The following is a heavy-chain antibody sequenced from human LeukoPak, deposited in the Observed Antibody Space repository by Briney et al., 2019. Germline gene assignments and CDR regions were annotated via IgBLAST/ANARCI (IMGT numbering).Heavy chain of an antibody. V-gene: IGHV5-51*01. Sequence: GESLKISCTGSGYSFTSYWIGWVRQMPGKGLEWMGIIYPGDSDTRYSPSFQGQVTISADKSISTAYLQWSSLKASDTAMYYCARGGSGPWGPYYYYYGMDVWGQGTTVTVSS. J-gene: IGHJ6*02. D-gene: IGHD1-26*01. CDR1: GYSFTSYW. CDR2: IYPGDSDT. CDR3: ARGGSGPWGPYYYYYGMDV.